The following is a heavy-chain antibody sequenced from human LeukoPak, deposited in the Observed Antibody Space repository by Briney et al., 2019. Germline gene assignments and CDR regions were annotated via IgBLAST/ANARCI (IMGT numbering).Heavy chain of an antibody. CDR2: INPNSGGT. CDR3: ARSDHNSWNAFDI. V-gene: IGHV1-2*02. J-gene: IGHJ3*02. Sequence: ASVKVSCKASGYTFTGYYMHWVRQAPGQGLEGMGWINPNSGGTNYAQKFQGRVTMTRDTSISTAYMELSSLPAEDTAVYYCARSDHNSWNAFDIWGQGTMVTVSS. CDR1: GYTFTGYY. D-gene: IGHD1-26*01.